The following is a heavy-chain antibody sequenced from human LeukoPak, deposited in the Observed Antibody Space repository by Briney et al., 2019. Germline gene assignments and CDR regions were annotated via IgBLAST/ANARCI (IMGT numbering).Heavy chain of an antibody. V-gene: IGHV3-21*01. J-gene: IGHJ4*02. CDR2: ISSSSSYI. CDR1: GFTFSSYS. D-gene: IGHD6-13*01. CDR3: ARGAAAAAGRSPLDY. Sequence: GSLRLSCAASGFTFSSYSMNWVRQAPGKGLEWVSSISSSSSYIYYADSVKGRFIISRDNAKNSLYLQMNSLRAEDTAVYYCARGAAAAAGRSPLDYWGQGTLVTVSS.